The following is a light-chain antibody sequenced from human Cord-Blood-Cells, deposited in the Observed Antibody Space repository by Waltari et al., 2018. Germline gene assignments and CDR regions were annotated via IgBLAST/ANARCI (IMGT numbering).Light chain of an antibody. CDR1: LGISSY. J-gene: IGKJ2*03. Sequence: DMQLTQSPSLPSPSVGDRVTITCRASLGISSYLSCYQQKPGKAPKLLIYAASTLQSGVPSRFSGSGSWTEFTLTISSLHPEVFATYYCQQLNSYPYSFGQGTKLEIK. CDR3: QQLNSYPYS. CDR2: AAS. V-gene: IGKV1-9*01.